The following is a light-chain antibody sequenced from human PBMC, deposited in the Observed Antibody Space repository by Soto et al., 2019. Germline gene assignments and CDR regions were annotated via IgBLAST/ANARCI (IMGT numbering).Light chain of an antibody. Sequence: QSALPQPASVSGSPGQSITISCTGTSFDVGAYNNVSWYQQHPGKAPKLMIYEVSNRPSGVSNRFSGPKSGNTASLTISGLQAEDEADYYCSSYTSSSTYVFGTGTKVTVL. CDR2: EVS. V-gene: IGLV2-14*01. CDR1: SFDVGAYNN. J-gene: IGLJ1*01. CDR3: SSYTSSSTYV.